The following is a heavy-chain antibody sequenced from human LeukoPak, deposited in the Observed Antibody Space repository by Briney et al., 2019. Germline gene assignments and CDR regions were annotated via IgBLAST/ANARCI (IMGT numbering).Heavy chain of an antibody. CDR1: GFTFSNYE. V-gene: IGHV3-48*03. CDR3: ATESGWLFDY. J-gene: IGHJ4*02. Sequence: PGGSLRLSCAASGFTFSNYEMIWVRQAPGKGMEWVAYISPNSNTIHYADSVKGRFTISRDNAKNSLFLQVNSLRAEDTAMYYCATESGWLFDYWGQGTLVTVSS. CDR2: ISPNSNTI. D-gene: IGHD6-19*01.